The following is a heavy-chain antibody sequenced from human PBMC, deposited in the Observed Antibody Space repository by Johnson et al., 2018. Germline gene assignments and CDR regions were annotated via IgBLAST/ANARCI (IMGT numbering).Heavy chain of an antibody. CDR2: ISSSGTTI. J-gene: IGHJ5*02. V-gene: IGHV3-11*01. D-gene: IGHD4-17*01. CDR3: AKSGIDGDFPADQ. Sequence: QVQLVQSGGNLVKPGGSLRLSCAASGFSFRDYYMNWVRLAPGKGLEWLSVISSSGTTIYYADSVKGRFTISRDNAKDSLYLHMNSLRVEDTAVYYCAKSGIDGDFPADQWGQGTLVTVSS. CDR1: GFSFRDYY.